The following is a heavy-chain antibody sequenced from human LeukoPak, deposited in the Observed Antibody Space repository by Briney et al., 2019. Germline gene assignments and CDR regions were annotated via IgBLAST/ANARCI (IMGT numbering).Heavy chain of an antibody. D-gene: IGHD3-9*01. Sequence: GASVKVSCKASGYTFTSYYMHWVRQAPGPGLEWMGIINPSGGSTSYAQKFQGRVTMTRDTSTSTVYMELSSLRSEDTAVYYCARDYLRGYDILTGAASWFDPWGQGTLVTVSS. CDR2: INPSGGST. J-gene: IGHJ5*02. V-gene: IGHV1-46*01. CDR1: GYTFTSYY. CDR3: ARDYLRGYDILTGAASWFDP.